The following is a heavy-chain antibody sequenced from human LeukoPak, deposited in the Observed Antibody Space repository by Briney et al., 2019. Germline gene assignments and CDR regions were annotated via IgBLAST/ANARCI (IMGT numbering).Heavy chain of an antibody. CDR1: GFTISSYA. V-gene: IGHV3-23*01. J-gene: IGHJ4*02. D-gene: IGHD3-9*01. CDR3: AKGTGYDILTGYYKELDY. CDR2: ISGSGGST. Sequence: GGSLRLSCAASGFTISSYAMSWVRQAPGKGLEWVSAISGSGGSTYYADSVKGRFTISRDNSKNTLYLQMNSLRAEDTAVYYCAKGTGYDILTGYYKELDYWGQGTLVTVSS.